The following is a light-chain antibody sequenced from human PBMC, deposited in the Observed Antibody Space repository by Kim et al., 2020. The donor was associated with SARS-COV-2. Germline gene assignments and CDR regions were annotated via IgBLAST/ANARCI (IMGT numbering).Light chain of an antibody. Sequence: NFMLTQPHSVSESPGKTVTISCTRSSGSIASNYVQWYQQRPGSAPTTVIYEDNQRPSGVPDRFSGSIDSSSNSASLTISELKTEAEYDYYCQSYDSSTRVFGGGTQLTVL. CDR1: SGSIASNY. CDR2: EDN. V-gene: IGLV6-57*04. CDR3: QSYDSSTRV. J-gene: IGLJ7*01.